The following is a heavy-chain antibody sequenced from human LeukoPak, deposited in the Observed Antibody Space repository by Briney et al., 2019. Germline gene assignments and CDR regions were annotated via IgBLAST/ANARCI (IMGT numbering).Heavy chain of an antibody. Sequence: SETLSLTCADYGGSFSSYYWGWIRQPPGKGLEWIGSIYYSGSTYYNPSLKSRVTISVDTSKNQFSLKLSSVTAADTAVYYCARHPSSSWAFDYWGQGALVTVSS. J-gene: IGHJ4*02. CDR1: GGSFSSYY. CDR3: ARHPSSSWAFDY. V-gene: IGHV4-39*01. D-gene: IGHD6-13*01. CDR2: IYYSGST.